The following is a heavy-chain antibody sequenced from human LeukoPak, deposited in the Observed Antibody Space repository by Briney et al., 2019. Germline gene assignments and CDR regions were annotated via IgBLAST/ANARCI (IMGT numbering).Heavy chain of an antibody. D-gene: IGHD3-10*01. CDR3: ARLGGAQGYYYRSGSNHYFDH. Sequence: ASVKVSCKTSGFTFVGHYMHWVRQAPGQGLEWRGWINPDSGGTDYPQKFRGRVTMTRDTSSNTLYMELSSLRSDDTAVYYCARLGGAQGYYYRSGSNHYFDHWGQGTLVTVSS. CDR2: INPDSGGT. CDR1: GFTFVGHY. J-gene: IGHJ4*02. V-gene: IGHV1-2*02.